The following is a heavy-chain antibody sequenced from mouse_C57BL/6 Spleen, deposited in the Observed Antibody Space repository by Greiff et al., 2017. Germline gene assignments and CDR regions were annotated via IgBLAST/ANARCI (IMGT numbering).Heavy chain of an antibody. J-gene: IGHJ4*01. CDR1: GYSITSGYF. V-gene: IGHV3-6*01. CDR3: ARPLITTVVAPGY. Sequence: DVKLVESGLGLVKPSQSLSLTCSVTGYSITSGYFWNWIRQFPGNKLEWMGYISYDGSNNYNPSLKNRISITRDTSKNQFFLKLNSVTTEDTATYDCARPLITTVVAPGYWGQGTSVTVSS. CDR2: ISYDGSN. D-gene: IGHD1-1*01.